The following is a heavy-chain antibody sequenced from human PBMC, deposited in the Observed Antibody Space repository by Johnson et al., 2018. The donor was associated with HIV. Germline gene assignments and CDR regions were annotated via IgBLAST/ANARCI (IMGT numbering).Heavy chain of an antibody. V-gene: IGHV3-33*08. CDR3: AREGYSYGYDAFDI. J-gene: IGHJ3*02. Sequence: QVQLVESGGGLVQPGGSLRLSCTASGFIFSNAWMNWVRQAPGKGLEWVAVIWYDGSNEYYADSVKGRFTISRDNSKNTLYLQMNSLRAEDTAVYYCAREGYSYGYDAFDIWGQGTMVTVSS. D-gene: IGHD5-18*01. CDR1: GFIFSNAW. CDR2: IWYDGSNE.